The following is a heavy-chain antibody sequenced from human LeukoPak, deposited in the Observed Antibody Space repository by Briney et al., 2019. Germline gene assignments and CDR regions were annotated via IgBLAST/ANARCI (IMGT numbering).Heavy chain of an antibody. CDR2: IKQDGSEK. J-gene: IGHJ4*02. CDR1: GFIFKDYW. D-gene: IGHD1-26*01. CDR3: ARYSGSYYYPPAWDL. V-gene: IGHV3-7*03. Sequence: TGGSLRLSCAASGFIFKDYWMIWVRQAPGKGLEWVANIKQDGSEKYYVDSVKGRFTISRDNAKNSLYLQMDSLRADDTAVYYCARYSGSYYYPPAWDLWGQGTLVTVSS.